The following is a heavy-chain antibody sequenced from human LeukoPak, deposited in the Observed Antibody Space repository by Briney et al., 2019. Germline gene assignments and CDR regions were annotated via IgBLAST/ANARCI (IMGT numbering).Heavy chain of an antibody. CDR2: IYPGDSDT. D-gene: IGHD6-6*01. CDR3: ARLIGGPARPGFDY. Sequence: GESLKISCKGSGYTFTNYWIGWVRQMPGKGLEWMGIIYPGDSDTKYNTSFQGQVTISADKSITTAYLQWSSLKASDSAIYYCARLIGGPARPGFDYWGQGTLVTVFS. V-gene: IGHV5-51*01. J-gene: IGHJ4*02. CDR1: GYTFTNYW.